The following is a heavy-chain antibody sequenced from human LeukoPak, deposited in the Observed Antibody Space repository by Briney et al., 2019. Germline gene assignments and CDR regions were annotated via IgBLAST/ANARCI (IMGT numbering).Heavy chain of an antibody. J-gene: IGHJ4*02. CDR2: TYYGGNT. CDR1: GGSISTYS. V-gene: IGHV4-59*01. Sequence: PSETLSLTCTVSGGSISTYSWSWIRQPPGKGLEWIGYTYYGGNTNYNPSLKSRVTISVDTSKNQFSLKLSSVTAADTAVYYCARVRLVGYDILTGYYSFDYWGQGTLVTVSS. CDR3: ARVRLVGYDILTGYYSFDY. D-gene: IGHD3-9*01.